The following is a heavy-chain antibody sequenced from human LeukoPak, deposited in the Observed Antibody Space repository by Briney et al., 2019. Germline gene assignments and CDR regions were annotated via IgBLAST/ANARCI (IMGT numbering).Heavy chain of an antibody. CDR2: ISGSGGST. Sequence: GGSLRLPCAASGFTFSSYAMSWVRQAPGKGLEWVSAISGSGGSTYYADSVKGRFTISRDNSKNTLYLQMNSLRAEDTAVYYCAKTGTPWYYFDYWGQGTLVTVSS. CDR1: GFTFSSYA. V-gene: IGHV3-23*01. J-gene: IGHJ4*02. CDR3: AKTGTPWYYFDY. D-gene: IGHD6-13*01.